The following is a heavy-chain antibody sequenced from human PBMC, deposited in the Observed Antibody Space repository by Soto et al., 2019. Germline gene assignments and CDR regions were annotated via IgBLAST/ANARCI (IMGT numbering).Heavy chain of an antibody. CDR2: VSADGVSS. CDR3: AKTRQAPVGTHFFDL. V-gene: IGHV3-23*01. J-gene: IGHJ4*02. CDR1: GFTFSSFA. Sequence: GGSLRLSCEGSGFTFSSFAMGWVRQAPGKGLEWLSSVSADGVSSFSADSVRGRFRVSRDNSKNTLFLQMRFLRVEDTAVYYCAKTRQAPVGTHFFDLWGQGTQVTVSS.